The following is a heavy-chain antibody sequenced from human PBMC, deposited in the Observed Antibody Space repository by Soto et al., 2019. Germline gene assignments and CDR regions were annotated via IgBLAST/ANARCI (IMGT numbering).Heavy chain of an antibody. CDR3: ARGDYYVSGSYYNLFDY. D-gene: IGHD3-10*01. J-gene: IGHJ4*02. Sequence: EASVKVSCKASGYTSTSQAMHWVRQAPGQRPEWMGWINAGNGNTKYSQKFQGRVTITRDTSASTAYMELSSLRFEDTAVYYCARGDYYVSGSYYNLFDYWGQGTLVTVSS. CDR2: INAGNGNT. CDR1: GYTSTSQA. V-gene: IGHV1-3*01.